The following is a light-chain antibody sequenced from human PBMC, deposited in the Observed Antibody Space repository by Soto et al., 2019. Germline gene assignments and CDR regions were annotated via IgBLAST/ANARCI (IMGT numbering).Light chain of an antibody. CDR3: QSYDSSLSGWV. CDR1: SSNIGAGYD. V-gene: IGLV1-40*01. CDR2: GNS. Sequence: QSVLTQPPSVSGAPGQRVTISCTGSSSNIGAGYDVHWYQQLPGTAPKLLIYGNSNRPSGVPDRFSGSKSGTSASLAITGFQGEGEADYYCQSYDSSLSGWVFGGGTKLTVL. J-gene: IGLJ3*02.